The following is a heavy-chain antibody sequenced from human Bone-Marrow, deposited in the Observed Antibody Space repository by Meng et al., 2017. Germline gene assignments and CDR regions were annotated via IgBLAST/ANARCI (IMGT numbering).Heavy chain of an antibody. CDR3: AKQKAYDGFDY. CDR2: ISGSGGST. CDR1: GLNFRSYA. D-gene: IGHD1-1*01. V-gene: IGHV3-23*04. J-gene: IGHJ4*02. Sequence: VPRVGLGGGWVPPAGSLRLPCAPSGLNFRSYAMGWVRQAPGKGLEWVSAISGSGGSTYYADSVKGRFTISRDNSKNTLYLQMNSLRAEDTAVYYCAKQKAYDGFDYWGQGTLVTVSS.